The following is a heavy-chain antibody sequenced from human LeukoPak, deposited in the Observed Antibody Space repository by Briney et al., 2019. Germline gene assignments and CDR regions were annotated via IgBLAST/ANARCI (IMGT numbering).Heavy chain of an antibody. CDR2: IIPIFGTA. CDR1: GGTFSSYA. J-gene: IGHJ6*02. D-gene: IGHD6-19*01. V-gene: IGHV1-69*01. CDR3: ARLCIAVASHVEGPYYGMDV. Sequence: SVKVSCKASGGTFSSYAISWVRQAPGQGLEWMGGIIPIFGTADYAQKFQGRVTITADESTSTAYMELSSLRSEDTAVYYCARLCIAVASHVEGPYYGMDVWGQGTTVTVSS.